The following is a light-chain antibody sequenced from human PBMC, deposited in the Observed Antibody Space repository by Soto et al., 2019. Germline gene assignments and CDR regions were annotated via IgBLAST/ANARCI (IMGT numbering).Light chain of an antibody. CDR1: KSVSSND. CDR2: GAS. J-gene: IGKJ1*01. Sequence: EIVLTQFPGTLSLSPGERATLSCRASKSVSSNDLAWYQQKPGQAPRLLIYGASSRATGIPDRFSGSGSGTDFTLTIRSLEPEDFAVYYCQQYGSSDPWTFGQGTKVDIK. V-gene: IGKV3-20*01. CDR3: QQYGSSDPWT.